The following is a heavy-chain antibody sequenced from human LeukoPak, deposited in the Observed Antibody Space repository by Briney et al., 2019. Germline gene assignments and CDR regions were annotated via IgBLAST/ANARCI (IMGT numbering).Heavy chain of an antibody. Sequence: PSETLSLTCTVSGGSIRSYYWSWIRQPPGKGPEWIGYIYYSGSTNYNPSLKSRVTISVDTSKNQSSLKLSSVTAADTAVYYCARSHHTKYAAAGDYWGQGTLVTVSS. J-gene: IGHJ4*02. CDR2: IYYSGST. CDR1: GGSIRSYY. CDR3: ARSHHTKYAAAGDY. D-gene: IGHD6-13*01. V-gene: IGHV4-59*01.